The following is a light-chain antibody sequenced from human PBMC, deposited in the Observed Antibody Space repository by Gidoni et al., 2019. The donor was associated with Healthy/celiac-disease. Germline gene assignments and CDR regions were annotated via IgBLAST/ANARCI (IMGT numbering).Light chain of an antibody. CDR1: SSDVGGYNY. V-gene: IGLV2-8*01. CDR2: EVS. Sequence: QSALTQPPSASGSPGQSVTISCTGTSSDVGGYNYASWYHQHPGKAPNLMIYEVSKRPSGVPDRFSGSKSGNTASLTVSGLQAEDEADYYCSSYAGSNNHVVFGGGTKLTVL. CDR3: SSYAGSNNHVV. J-gene: IGLJ2*01.